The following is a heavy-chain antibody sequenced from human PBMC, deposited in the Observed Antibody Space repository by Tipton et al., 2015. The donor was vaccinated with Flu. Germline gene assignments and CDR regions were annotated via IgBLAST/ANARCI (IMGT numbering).Heavy chain of an antibody. CDR1: GFTFSTYS. Sequence: SLRLSCAASGFTFSTYSMNWVRQAPGKGLEWVSYIRTSDDTLYYADSVKGRFTISRDNAKNSLYLQMNSLRAEDTAVYYCARGSYETSELGYDFDYMDVWGQGTTVTVAS. CDR2: IRTSDDTL. CDR3: ARGSYETSELGYDFDYMDV. D-gene: IGHD6-6*01. J-gene: IGHJ6*03. V-gene: IGHV3-48*04.